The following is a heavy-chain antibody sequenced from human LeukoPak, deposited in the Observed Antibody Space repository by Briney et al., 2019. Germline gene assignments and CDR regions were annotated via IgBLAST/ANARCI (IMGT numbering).Heavy chain of an antibody. CDR3: ARHTGWLQYRLVD. J-gene: IGHJ4*02. CDR2: IYPGDSDT. V-gene: IGHV5-51*01. CDR1: GYTFTNYW. Sequence: GESLKISCKGSGYTFTNYWIGWVRQMPGKGLEWMGIIYPGDSDTKYSPSFQGQVTISADKSINTAYLYWSSLKASDTAIYYCARHTGWLQYRLVDWGQGTLVTVSS. D-gene: IGHD5-24*01.